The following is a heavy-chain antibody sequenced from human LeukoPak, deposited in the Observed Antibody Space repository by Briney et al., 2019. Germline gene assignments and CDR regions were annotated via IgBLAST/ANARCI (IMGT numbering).Heavy chain of an antibody. Sequence: SVKVSXKASGGTFSSYAISWVRQAPGQGLEWIGGIIPIFGTANYAQKFQGRVTITTDESTSTAYMELSSLRSEDTAVYYCARGSHHYVWGSYRHMGAFDIWGQGTMVTVSS. CDR2: IIPIFGTA. CDR1: GGTFSSYA. J-gene: IGHJ3*02. V-gene: IGHV1-69*05. CDR3: ARGSHHYVWGSYRHMGAFDI. D-gene: IGHD3-16*02.